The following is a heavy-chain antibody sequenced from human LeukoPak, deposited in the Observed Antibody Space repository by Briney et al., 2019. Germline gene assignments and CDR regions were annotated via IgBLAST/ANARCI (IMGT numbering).Heavy chain of an antibody. D-gene: IGHD3-22*01. Sequence: GGSLRLSCAASGLTFSSYAMHWVRQAPGKGLEWVAVISYDGSNKYYADSVKGRFTISRDNSKNTLYLQMNSLRAEDTAVYYCAKDPNYYDSSGYLSHFDYWGQGTLVTVSS. J-gene: IGHJ4*02. CDR2: ISYDGSNK. V-gene: IGHV3-30-3*01. CDR1: GLTFSSYA. CDR3: AKDPNYYDSSGYLSHFDY.